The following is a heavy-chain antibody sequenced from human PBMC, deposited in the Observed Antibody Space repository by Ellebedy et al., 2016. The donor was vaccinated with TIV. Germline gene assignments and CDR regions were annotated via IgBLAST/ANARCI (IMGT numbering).Heavy chain of an antibody. J-gene: IGHJ4*02. CDR1: GFTFSDHP. Sequence: GESLKISCAASGFTFSDHPMHWVRQAPAKGLAWVALILYDGTNKFYADSVKGRFTVSRDNAKNTLYLQMNSLRAEDTAVYYCARDRDGVFDYWGQGTLVTVSS. CDR2: ILYDGTNK. V-gene: IGHV3-30-3*01. CDR3: ARDRDGVFDY. D-gene: IGHD3-10*01.